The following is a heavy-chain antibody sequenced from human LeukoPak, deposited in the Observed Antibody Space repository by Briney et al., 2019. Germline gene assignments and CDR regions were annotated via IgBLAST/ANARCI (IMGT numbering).Heavy chain of an antibody. CDR2: IYYSGST. CDR3: ARVRVSSSSHPWYFDY. J-gene: IGHJ4*02. D-gene: IGHD6-19*01. Sequence: SETLPLTCTVSRGSMSSYYWSWIRQPPGKGLEWIGYIYYSGSTNYNPSLKSRVNISVDTSKNQFSLKLTSVTAADTAVYYCARVRVSSSSHPWYFDYWGQGTLATVSS. CDR1: RGSMSSYY. V-gene: IGHV4-59*01.